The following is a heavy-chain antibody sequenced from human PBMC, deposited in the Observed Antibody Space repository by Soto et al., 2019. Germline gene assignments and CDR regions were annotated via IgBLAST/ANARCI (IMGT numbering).Heavy chain of an antibody. J-gene: IGHJ4*02. CDR3: AIVLIAVDYYFDY. V-gene: IGHV4-61*01. Sequence: SDTLSLTCTISSAYVSSGSYYWSWIRQPPGKGLEWIGYIYYSGSTNYNPSLKSRVTISVDTSKNQFSLKLSSVTAADTAAYYCAIVLIAVDYYFDYRSQRTVVPVSS. CDR2: IYYSGST. D-gene: IGHD6-19*01. CDR1: SAYVSSGSYY.